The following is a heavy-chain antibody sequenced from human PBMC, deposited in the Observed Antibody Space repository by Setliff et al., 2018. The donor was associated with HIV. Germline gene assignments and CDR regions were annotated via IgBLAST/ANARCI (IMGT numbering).Heavy chain of an antibody. V-gene: IGHV1-18*01. J-gene: IGHJ5*02. CDR2: VNTNNDKT. D-gene: IGHD6-19*01. CDR3: ARDLYTSGWPNWFDP. Sequence: ASVKVSCTASGYTFTNFGITWVRQVPGQGLEWMGWVNTNNDKTNYAQKFQGRVTMTTDRSTKTAYLDLGSLRPDDTAVYYCARDLYTSGWPNWFDPWGPGTLVTVSA. CDR1: GYTFTNFG.